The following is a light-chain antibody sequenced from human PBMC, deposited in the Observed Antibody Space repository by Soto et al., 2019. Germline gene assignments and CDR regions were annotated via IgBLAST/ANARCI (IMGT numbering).Light chain of an antibody. Sequence: DIQMTQSPSTLSASVGDRVTIACRVIQSIGVWLAWYQQKPWKAPILLISKASTLQSGVPTTFSSSGSGTEFILTISSLQHYDVGTYYCQQYNTYWTFGQGTKVDIK. CDR3: QQYNTYWT. V-gene: IGKV1-5*03. CDR2: KAS. CDR1: QSIGVW. J-gene: IGKJ1*01.